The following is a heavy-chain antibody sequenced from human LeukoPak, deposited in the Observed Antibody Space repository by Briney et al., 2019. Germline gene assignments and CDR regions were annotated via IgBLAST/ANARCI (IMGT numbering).Heavy chain of an antibody. CDR1: GGTFSSYA. CDR3: AREGAKIAFDI. J-gene: IGHJ3*02. Sequence: GASVKVSCKASGGTFSSYAISWVRQAPGQGLEWMGRIIPILGTANYAQKFQGRVTITTDESTSTAYMELSSLRSEDTAVYYCAREGAKIAFDIWGQGTMATVSS. CDR2: IIPILGTA. V-gene: IGHV1-69*11. D-gene: IGHD3-16*01.